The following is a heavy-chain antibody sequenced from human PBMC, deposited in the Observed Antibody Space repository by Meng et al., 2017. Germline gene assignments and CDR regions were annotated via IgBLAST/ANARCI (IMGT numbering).Heavy chain of an antibody. CDR3: ARPYDYDILTGPGGY. D-gene: IGHD3-9*01. V-gene: IGHV3-7*01. CDR1: GFTFSSYW. Sequence: GGSLRLSCAASGFTFSSYWMSWVRQAPGKGLEWVANIKQDGSEKYYVDSVKGRFTISRDNAKNSLYLQMNSLRAEDTAVYYCARPYDYDILTGPGGYWGQGTLVTVSS. CDR2: IKQDGSEK. J-gene: IGHJ4*02.